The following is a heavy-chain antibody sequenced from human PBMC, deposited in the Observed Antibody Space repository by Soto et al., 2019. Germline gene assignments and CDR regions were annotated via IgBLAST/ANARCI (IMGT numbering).Heavy chain of an antibody. J-gene: IGHJ4*02. V-gene: IGHV1-69*01. CDR2: ITPMIGTT. D-gene: IGHD6-25*01. Sequence: QVHLVQSGAEVKRPGSSVRVSCRASGGTFYTYAFTWVRQAPGQGLEWMGGITPMIGTTKYAQKFYGRVTFSADESASTAYMELINLRSDDTAGYYCARDVSGMTSVFGFWGQGTLITVS. CDR1: GGTFYTYA. CDR3: ARDVSGMTSVFGF.